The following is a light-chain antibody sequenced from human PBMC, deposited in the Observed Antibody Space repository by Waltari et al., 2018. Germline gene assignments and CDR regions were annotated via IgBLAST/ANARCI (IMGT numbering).Light chain of an antibody. J-gene: IGLJ1*01. CDR2: EGV. CDR1: SSDFGTYDL. V-gene: IGLV2-23*01. Sequence: QPVLTQPASVSGSAGQSITISCTGTSSDFGTYDLVSWYQHHPGKAPKVIIYEGVKRPSGVSDRFSGSKSGTTASLTSSGLQADDEAEYYCCSYAGTTTYVFGGGTSVTVL. CDR3: CSYAGTTTYV.